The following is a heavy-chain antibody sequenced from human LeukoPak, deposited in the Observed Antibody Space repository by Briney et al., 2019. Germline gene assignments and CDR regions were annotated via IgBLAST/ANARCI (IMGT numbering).Heavy chain of an antibody. CDR3: AREPSYSSGWFDP. D-gene: IGHD6-19*01. CDR1: GGTFSSYA. V-gene: IGHV1-69*05. CDR2: IIPIFGTA. J-gene: IGHJ5*02. Sequence: SVKVSCKTSGGTFSSYAISWVRQAPGQGLEWMGRIIPIFGTANYAQKFQGRVTITTDESTSTAYMELSSLRSEDTAVYYCAREPSYSSGWFDPWGQGTLVTVSS.